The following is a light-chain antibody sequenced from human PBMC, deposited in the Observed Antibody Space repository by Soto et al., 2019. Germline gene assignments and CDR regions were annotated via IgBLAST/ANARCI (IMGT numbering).Light chain of an antibody. Sequence: DIVMTQSPDSLAVSLGERATINCKSSQSVLYSSNNKNYLAWYQQKPRQPPKLLIYWASTRESGVPDRFSGSGSGTDFTLTISSLQAEDVAVYYCQQYYTTPPSVGQGTKVEIK. V-gene: IGKV4-1*01. CDR2: WAS. CDR3: QQYYTTPPS. J-gene: IGKJ1*01. CDR1: QSVLYSSNNKNY.